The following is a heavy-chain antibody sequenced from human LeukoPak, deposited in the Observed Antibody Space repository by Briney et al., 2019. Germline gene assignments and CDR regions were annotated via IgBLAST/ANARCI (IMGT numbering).Heavy chain of an antibody. J-gene: IGHJ6*02. V-gene: IGHV3-30*18. CDR3: AKAEGGYYYYGMDV. Sequence: GGSLRLSCAACGFTFSSYGMHWVRQAPGKGLEWVAVISYDGSNKYYADSVQGRFTISRDNSNNTLYLQMNSLRAEDSAVYYCAKAEGGYYYYGMDVWGQGTTVTVCS. CDR1: GFTFSSYG. CDR2: ISYDGSNK. D-gene: IGHD1-14*01.